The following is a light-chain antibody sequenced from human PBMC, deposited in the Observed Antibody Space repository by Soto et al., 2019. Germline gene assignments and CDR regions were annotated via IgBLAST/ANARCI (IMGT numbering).Light chain of an antibody. J-gene: IGKJ1*01. CDR3: QQSYNSPLT. V-gene: IGKV1-39*01. CDR1: QSINTK. CDR2: AAS. Sequence: GDKVNITRRASQSINTKLNWYQQKPGKVPNLLIYAASSLQTGVPSRFSGSGSGTDFTLTISSLQPEDFATYYCQQSYNSPLTFGPGTKVDI.